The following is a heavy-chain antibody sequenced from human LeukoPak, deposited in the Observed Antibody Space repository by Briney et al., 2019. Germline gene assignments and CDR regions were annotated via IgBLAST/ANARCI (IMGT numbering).Heavy chain of an antibody. Sequence: PGGSLRLSCAASGFTFSSYGMHWVRQAPGKGLEWVAVIWYDGSNKYYADSVKGRFTLSRDNSKNTLYLQMNSLRAEDTAVYYCARPFGLWFGDPSPFDIWGQGTMVTVSS. D-gene: IGHD3-10*01. V-gene: IGHV3-33*01. J-gene: IGHJ3*02. CDR2: IWYDGSNK. CDR3: ARPFGLWFGDPSPFDI. CDR1: GFTFSSYG.